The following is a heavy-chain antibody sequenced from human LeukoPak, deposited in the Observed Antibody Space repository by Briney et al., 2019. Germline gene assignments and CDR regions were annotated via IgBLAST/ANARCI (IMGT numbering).Heavy chain of an antibody. CDR3: ASSSTLYYDSSGYDFDY. D-gene: IGHD3-22*01. V-gene: IGHV1-2*02. CDR2: INPNSGGT. CDR1: GYTFTSYY. Sequence: GASVKVSCKASGYTFTSYYMHWVRQAPGQGLEWMGWINPNSGGTNYAQKFQGRVTMTRDTSISTAYMELSRLRSDDTAVYYCASSSTLYYDSSGYDFDYWGQGTLVTVS. J-gene: IGHJ4*02.